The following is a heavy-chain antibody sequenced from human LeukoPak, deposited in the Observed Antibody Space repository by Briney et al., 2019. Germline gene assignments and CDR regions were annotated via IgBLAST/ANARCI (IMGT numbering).Heavy chain of an antibody. V-gene: IGHV4-59*12. Sequence: SETLSLTCTVSGGSISSYYWSWIRQPPGKGLERIGYIYYSGSTNYNPSLKSRVTISVDTSKNQFSLKLSSVTAADTAVYYCARLSTIYYYGSGSYYTYFDYWGQGTLVTVSS. D-gene: IGHD3-10*01. CDR3: ARLSTIYYYGSGSYYTYFDY. CDR1: GGSISSYY. J-gene: IGHJ4*02. CDR2: IYYSGST.